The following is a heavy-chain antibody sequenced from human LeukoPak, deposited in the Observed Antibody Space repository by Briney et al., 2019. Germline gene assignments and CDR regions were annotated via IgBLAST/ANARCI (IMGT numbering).Heavy chain of an antibody. Sequence: GGSLRLSCAASGFTFSAYWMSWVRQAPGKGLEWVGNIKEDGTEKKYVDHVKGRFTISRDNARNSLYLEMNNLRADDTAVYYCARDWNGRHYDTWLWGQGTLVTVSS. V-gene: IGHV3-7*01. CDR1: GFTFSAYW. CDR3: ARDWNGRHYDTWL. CDR2: IKEDGTEK. D-gene: IGHD1-1*01. J-gene: IGHJ4*02.